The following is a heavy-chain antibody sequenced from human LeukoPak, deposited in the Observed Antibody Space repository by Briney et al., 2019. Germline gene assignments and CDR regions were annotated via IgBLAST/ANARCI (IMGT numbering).Heavy chain of an antibody. J-gene: IGHJ4*02. CDR1: GFTFSNAW. Sequence: PGGSLRLSCAASGFTFSNAWMSWVRQAPGKGLEWVGRIKSKTDGGTADYAAPVKVRFTISRDDSKNTLYLQMNRLKTEDTAVYYCTTDPMITFGGVIIPDYWGQGTLVTVSS. CDR2: IKSKTDGGTA. D-gene: IGHD3-16*01. CDR3: TTDPMITFGGVIIPDY. V-gene: IGHV3-15*01.